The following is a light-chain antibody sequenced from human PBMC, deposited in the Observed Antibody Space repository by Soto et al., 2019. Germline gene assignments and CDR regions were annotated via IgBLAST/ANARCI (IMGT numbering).Light chain of an antibody. J-gene: IGLJ1*01. CDR1: SSNIGAGYD. CDR2: GNN. CDR3: QSYDSSLSGYV. Sequence: QSVLTQPPSVSGAPGQRVTISCTGSSSNIGAGYDVHWYQQLPGTAPKLLIYGNNNRPSGVPDRFSGSKSGTSASLAITGLQAEDEADYYCQSYDSSLSGYVFGTGTKVIVL. V-gene: IGLV1-40*01.